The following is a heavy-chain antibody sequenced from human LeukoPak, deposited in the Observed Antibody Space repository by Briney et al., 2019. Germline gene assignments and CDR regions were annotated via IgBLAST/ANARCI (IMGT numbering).Heavy chain of an antibody. CDR1: GYTFTGYY. CDR3: ARTSPYSSSWNYYYYGMDV. V-gene: IGHV1-18*04. Sequence: ASVKVSCKASGYTFTGYYMHWVRQAPGQGLEWMGWISAYNGNTNYAQKLQGRVTMTTDTSTSTAYMELRSLRSDDTAVYYCARTSPYSSSWNYYYYGMDVWGQGTTVTVSS. J-gene: IGHJ6*02. CDR2: ISAYNGNT. D-gene: IGHD6-13*01.